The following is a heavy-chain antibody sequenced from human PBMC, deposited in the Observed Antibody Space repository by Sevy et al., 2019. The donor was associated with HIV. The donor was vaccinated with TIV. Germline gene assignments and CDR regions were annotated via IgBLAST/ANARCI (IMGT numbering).Heavy chain of an antibody. CDR3: AREGCTKPHDY. CDR2: IGCGEI. D-gene: IGHD2-8*01. V-gene: IGHV3-9*01. CDR1: GFTFDDYA. J-gene: IGHJ4*02. Sequence: GGSLRLSCAASGFTFDDYAMHWVRQAPGKGLEWVSGIGCGEINYADSVKGRFTISRDNSKSSVYLQMNNLRPEDTAVYYCAREGCTKPHDYWGQGTLVTVSS.